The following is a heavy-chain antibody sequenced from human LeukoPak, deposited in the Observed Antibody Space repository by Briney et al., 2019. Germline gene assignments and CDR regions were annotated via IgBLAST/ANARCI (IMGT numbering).Heavy chain of an antibody. J-gene: IGHJ1*01. CDR2: INSDGSWT. CDR1: GNYW. V-gene: IGHV3-74*01. D-gene: IGHD3-9*01. Sequence: GGSLRLSCVASGNYWMHWVRQAPGKGLVGVSHINSDGSWTSYADSVKGRFTISRDNTKNSLYLQIDSLRAVDTAIYYCVVATGKWPYFEFWGPGTLVTVSS. CDR3: VVATGKWPYFEF.